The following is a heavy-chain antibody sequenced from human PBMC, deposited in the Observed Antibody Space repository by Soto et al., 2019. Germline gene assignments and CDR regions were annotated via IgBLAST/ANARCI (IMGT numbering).Heavy chain of an antibody. Sequence: GGSRRRSWAASGFTFNTFVMHWVRQAPGKGLGWVAVISYDGSDKYYSDSVRGRFTISRDNSMNTLYLQMNSLRTEDTAVYYCAKSPNFYCSSYHCYKYYFDYWGQGTLVTVSS. J-gene: IGHJ4*02. CDR1: GFTFNTFV. CDR2: ISYDGSDK. D-gene: IGHD2-2*01. CDR3: AKSPNFYCSSYHCYKYYFDY. V-gene: IGHV3-30*18.